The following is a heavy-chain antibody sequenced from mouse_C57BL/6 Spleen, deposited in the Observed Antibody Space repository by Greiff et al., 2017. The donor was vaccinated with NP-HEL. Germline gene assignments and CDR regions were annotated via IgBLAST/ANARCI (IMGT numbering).Heavy chain of an antibody. CDR2: INPNNGGT. CDR3: ARARMDYDDIFDY. Sequence: VQLQQSGPELVKPGASVKMSCKASGYTFTDYNMHWVKQSHGKSLEWIGYINPNNGGTSYNQKFKGKATLTVNKSSSTAYMELRSLTSEDSAVYYCARARMDYDDIFDYWGQGTTLTVSS. J-gene: IGHJ2*01. CDR1: GYTFTDYN. D-gene: IGHD2-4*01. V-gene: IGHV1-22*01.